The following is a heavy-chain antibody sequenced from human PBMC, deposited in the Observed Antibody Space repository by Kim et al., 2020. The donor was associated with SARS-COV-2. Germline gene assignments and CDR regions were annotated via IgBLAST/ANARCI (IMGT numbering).Heavy chain of an antibody. Sequence: VGTTDYAAPVKGRFTISRDDSKNTLYLQMNSLKTEDTAVYYCTTRAPSYWGQGTLVTVSS. J-gene: IGHJ4*02. CDR3: TTRAPSY. V-gene: IGHV3-15*01. CDR2: VGTT.